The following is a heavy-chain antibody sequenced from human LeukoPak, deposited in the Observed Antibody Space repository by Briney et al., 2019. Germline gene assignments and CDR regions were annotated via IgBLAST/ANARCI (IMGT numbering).Heavy chain of an antibody. CDR3: ARGLLGHLGPDNSYYFDY. J-gene: IGHJ4*02. Sequence: SETLSLTCTVSGGSISSYYWSWIRQPAGKGLGWIGRIYTSGSTNYNPSLMSRVTISVGTSKNQFSLKLSSVTAADTAVYYCARGLLGHLGPDNSYYFDYWGQGTLVTVSS. D-gene: IGHD1-1*01. CDR1: GGSISSYY. CDR2: IYTSGST. V-gene: IGHV4-4*07.